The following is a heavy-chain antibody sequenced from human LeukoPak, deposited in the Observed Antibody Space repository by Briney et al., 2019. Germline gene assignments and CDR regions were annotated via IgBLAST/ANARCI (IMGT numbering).Heavy chain of an antibody. CDR2: IDYSGST. V-gene: IGHV4-39*01. J-gene: IGHJ4*02. D-gene: IGHD5-12*01. CDR3: ARPDYSGYDWD. CDR1: GGSISSSSYY. Sequence: PSETLSLTCTVSGGSISSSSYYWGWIRQAPGKGLEWIGSIDYSGSTYYNPSLKSRVTISVDTSKNQFSLKLSSVTAADTAVYYCARPDYSGYDWDWGQGTLVTVSS.